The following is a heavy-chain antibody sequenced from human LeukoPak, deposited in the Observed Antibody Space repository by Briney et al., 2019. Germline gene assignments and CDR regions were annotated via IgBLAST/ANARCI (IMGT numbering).Heavy chain of an antibody. CDR1: GSTFSSYS. V-gene: IGHV3-21*01. D-gene: IGHD3-22*01. Sequence: GSLRLSCAASGSTFSSYSMNWVRQAPGKGLEWVSSISSSSSYIYYADSVKGRFTISRDNAKNSLYLQMNSLRAEDTAVYYCARSLYYYDSIPSSWGQGTLVTVSS. J-gene: IGHJ4*02. CDR2: ISSSSSYI. CDR3: ARSLYYYDSIPSS.